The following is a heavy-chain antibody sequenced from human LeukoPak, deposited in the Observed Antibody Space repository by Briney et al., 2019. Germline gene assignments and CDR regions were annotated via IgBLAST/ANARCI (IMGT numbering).Heavy chain of an antibody. Sequence: GGSLRLSCAASGFTVSSNYMSWVRQAPGKGLEWVSVIYSGGSTYYADSVKGRFTISRHNSKNTLYLQMNSLRAEDTAVYCCARVNSSGYYRYFDYWGQGTLVTVSS. V-gene: IGHV3-53*04. D-gene: IGHD3-22*01. CDR1: GFTVSSNY. CDR3: ARVNSSGYYRYFDY. J-gene: IGHJ4*02. CDR2: IYSGGST.